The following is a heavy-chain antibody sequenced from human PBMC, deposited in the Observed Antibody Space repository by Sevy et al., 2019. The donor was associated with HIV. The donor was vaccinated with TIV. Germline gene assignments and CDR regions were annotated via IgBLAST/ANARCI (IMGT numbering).Heavy chain of an antibody. CDR3: AKGLEYYYDSSGYYYLESYFDY. CDR2: ISWDGGST. J-gene: IGHJ4*02. D-gene: IGHD3-22*01. Sequence: GGSLRLSCAASGFTFDDYTMHWVRQAPGKGLEWVSLISWDGGSTYYADSVKGRFTISRDNSKNSLDLQMNSLRTEDTALYYCAKGLEYYYDSSGYYYLESYFDYWGQGTLVTVSS. V-gene: IGHV3-43*01. CDR1: GFTFDDYT.